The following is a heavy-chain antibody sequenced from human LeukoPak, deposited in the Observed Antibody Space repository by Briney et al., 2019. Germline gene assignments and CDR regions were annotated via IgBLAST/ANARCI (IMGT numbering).Heavy chain of an antibody. CDR2: INHSGST. J-gene: IGHJ3*01. CDR3: AKAPYLSSGS. V-gene: IGHV4-34*01. CDR1: GRSFRDYY. Sequence: PETRSLTCAVHGRSFRDYYWSWIRQPTGEWLEWIGEINHSGSTNYNPSLKSRVTISLDTSKNQFSLKLTSVTAADTALYYCAKAPYLSSGSWGQGILVAVSS. D-gene: IGHD3-22*01.